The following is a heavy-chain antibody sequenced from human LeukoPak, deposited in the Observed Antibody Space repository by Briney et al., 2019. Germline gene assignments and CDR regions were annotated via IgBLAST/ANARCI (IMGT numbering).Heavy chain of an antibody. CDR1: GFTFDDYA. J-gene: IGHJ4*02. Sequence: PGRSLRLSCAASGFTFDDYAMHWVRQAPGKGLEWVSGISWNSGSIGYADSVKGRFTISRDNAKNSLYLQMNSLRAEDTALYYCAKASALGSYYPDWGQGTLVTVSS. V-gene: IGHV3-9*01. CDR3: AKASALGSYYPD. CDR2: ISWNSGSI. D-gene: IGHD1-26*01.